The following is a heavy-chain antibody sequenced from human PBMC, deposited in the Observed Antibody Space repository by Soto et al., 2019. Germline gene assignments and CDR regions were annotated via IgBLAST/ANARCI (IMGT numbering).Heavy chain of an antibody. D-gene: IGHD1-26*01. CDR2: ISYDGSNK. CDR3: AKSVWELLSLTDY. J-gene: IGHJ4*02. Sequence: QVQLVESGGGVVQPGRSLRLSCAASGFTFSSYGMHWVRQAPGKGLEWVAVISYDGSNKYYADSVKGRFTISRDNSKNTLYLQMNSLRAADTAVYYCAKSVWELLSLTDYGGQGTLVTVSS. V-gene: IGHV3-30*18. CDR1: GFTFSSYG.